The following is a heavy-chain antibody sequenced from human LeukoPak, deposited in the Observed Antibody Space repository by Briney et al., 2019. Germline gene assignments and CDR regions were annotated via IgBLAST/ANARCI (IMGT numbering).Heavy chain of an antibody. CDR3: AKLIDIVVVPAAEFDY. CDR1: GFTFDDYA. V-gene: IGHV3-23*01. D-gene: IGHD2-2*01. J-gene: IGHJ4*02. Sequence: GGSLRLSCAASGFTFDDYAMHWVRQAPGKGLEWVSAISGSGGSTYYADSVKGRFTISRDNSKNTLYLQMNSLRAEDTAVYYCAKLIDIVVVPAAEFDYWGQGTLVTVSS. CDR2: ISGSGGST.